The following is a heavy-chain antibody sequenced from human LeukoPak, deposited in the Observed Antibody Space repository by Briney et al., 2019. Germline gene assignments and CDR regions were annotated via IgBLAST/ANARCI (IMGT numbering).Heavy chain of an antibody. CDR3: ARDAGVEMATIFDY. CDR1: GGTFSSYA. J-gene: IGHJ4*02. Sequence: ASVKVSCKASGGTFSSYAISWVRQAPGQGLEWMGRIIPILGMANYAQKFQGRVTITADKSTSTAYMELSSLRSEDTAVYYCARDAGVEMATIFDYWGQGTLVTVSS. CDR2: IIPILGMA. V-gene: IGHV1-69*04. D-gene: IGHD5-24*01.